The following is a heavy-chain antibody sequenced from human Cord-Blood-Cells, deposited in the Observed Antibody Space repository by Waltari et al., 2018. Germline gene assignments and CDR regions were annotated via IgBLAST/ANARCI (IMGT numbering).Heavy chain of an antibody. Sequence: QLQLQESGPGLVKPSETLSLTCTVSGGSISSRSYYWGGIRQPPGKGLEWIGSIYYSGSTYYNPSLKSRVTISVDTSKNQFSLKLSSVTAADTAVYYCARPDSSSWFFDYWGQGTLVTLSS. D-gene: IGHD6-13*01. V-gene: IGHV4-39*01. CDR1: GGSISSRSYY. CDR2: IYYSGST. J-gene: IGHJ4*02. CDR3: ARPDSSSWFFDY.